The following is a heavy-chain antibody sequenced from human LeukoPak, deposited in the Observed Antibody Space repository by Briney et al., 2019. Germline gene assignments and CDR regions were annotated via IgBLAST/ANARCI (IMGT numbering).Heavy chain of an antibody. Sequence: GGSLRLSRAASRFTFSYYAMSWVRQAPGKGLECVSAISGGGPVTYYTDSVKGRFTISRDNSKNTLYLEMNSLRAEDTAVYYCARRGSSGWYDYWGQGTLVTVSS. CDR2: ISGGGPVT. D-gene: IGHD6-19*01. J-gene: IGHJ4*02. V-gene: IGHV3-23*01. CDR3: ARRGSSGWYDY. CDR1: RFTFSYYA.